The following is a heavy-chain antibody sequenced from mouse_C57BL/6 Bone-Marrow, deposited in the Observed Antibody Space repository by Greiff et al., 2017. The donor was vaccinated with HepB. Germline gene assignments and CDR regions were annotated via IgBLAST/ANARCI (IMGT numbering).Heavy chain of an antibody. CDR3: TYDYDGRPFDY. D-gene: IGHD2-4*01. V-gene: IGHV1-15*01. Sequence: QVQLQQSRAELVRPGASVTLSCKASGYTFTDYEMHWVKQTPVHGLEWIGAIDPETGGTAYNQKFKGKAILTADKSSSTAYMELRSLTSEDSAVYYCTYDYDGRPFDYWGQGTTLTVSS. J-gene: IGHJ2*01. CDR2: IDPETGGT. CDR1: GYTFTDYE.